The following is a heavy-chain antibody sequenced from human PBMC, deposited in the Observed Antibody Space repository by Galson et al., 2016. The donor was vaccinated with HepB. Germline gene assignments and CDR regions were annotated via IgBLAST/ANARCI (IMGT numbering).Heavy chain of an antibody. V-gene: IGHV4-31*03. Sequence: TLSLTCTVSGGSISTGGCYWTWIRQHPGKGLEWIGYIYYSGSAYYHPSLKSRVALSVDTSKNHFSLNLTSVTAADTAVYYCARFSRRDNHGRERGYFYYGMDVWGQGNTVTVSS. D-gene: IGHD5-24*01. CDR2: IYYSGSA. CDR1: GGSISTGGCY. J-gene: IGHJ6*02. CDR3: ARFSRRDNHGRERGYFYYGMDV.